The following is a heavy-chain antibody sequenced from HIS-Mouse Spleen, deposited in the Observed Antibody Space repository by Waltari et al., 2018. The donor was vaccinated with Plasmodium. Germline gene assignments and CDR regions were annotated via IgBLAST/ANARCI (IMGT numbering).Heavy chain of an antibody. J-gene: IGHJ3*02. CDR2: IYSGGST. V-gene: IGHV3-53*01. D-gene: IGHD6-6*01. CDR1: GFTVSNNY. CDR3: ARGMKSSSSAFDI. Sequence: EVQLVESGGGLIQPGGSLRLSGAAPGFTVSNNYMSWARQAPGKGLEWVAVIYSGGSTYYADSVKGRFTISRDNSKNTLYLQMNSLRAEDTAVYYCARGMKSSSSAFDIWGQGTMVTVSS.